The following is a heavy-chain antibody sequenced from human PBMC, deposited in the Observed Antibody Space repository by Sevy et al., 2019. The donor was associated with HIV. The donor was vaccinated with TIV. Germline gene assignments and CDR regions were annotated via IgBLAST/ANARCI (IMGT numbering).Heavy chain of an antibody. CDR1: GGTFSGYA. CDR3: ARDLPPPVYYCSGSYPRGFDP. J-gene: IGHJ5*02. D-gene: IGHD3-10*01. Sequence: ASVKVSCKGSGGTFSGYAISWVRQAPGQGLEWMGGIIPIFGTGNYAQRFQGRVTITADESTSTAYMELSSLRSEDTAVYYCARDLPPPVYYCSGSYPRGFDPWGQGTLVTVSS. V-gene: IGHV1-69*13. CDR2: IIPIFGTG.